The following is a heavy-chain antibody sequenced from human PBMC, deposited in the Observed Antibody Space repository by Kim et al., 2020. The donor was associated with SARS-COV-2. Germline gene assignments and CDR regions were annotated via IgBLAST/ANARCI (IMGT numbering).Heavy chain of an antibody. CDR1: GYNFTNYP. CDR2: IHTKTGNP. V-gene: IGHV7-4-1*02. CDR3: ARIADLDQ. Sequence: ASVKVSCKASGYNFTNYPLNWVRQAPGQGLEWMGWIHTKTGNPTYAPGFTSRFVFSLDTSVNTAYLQISNLKDADSAVYYCARIADLDQWGQGTLVTVSS. J-gene: IGHJ4*02. D-gene: IGHD2-15*01.